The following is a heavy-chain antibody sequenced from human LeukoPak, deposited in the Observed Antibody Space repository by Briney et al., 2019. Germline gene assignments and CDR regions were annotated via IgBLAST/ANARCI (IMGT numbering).Heavy chain of an antibody. CDR2: IYYSGGT. Sequence: SETLSLTCAVSGGSISTSSYYWGWIRQTPGKGLEWIGSIYYSGGTYYNPSLKRRVTVSVDTSNSQFSLKLTSVTAADTGVYHCERVGYYYDSGRLYHSWFDTWGQGTRVTVSS. CDR3: ERVGYYYDSGRLYHSWFDT. J-gene: IGHJ5*02. D-gene: IGHD3-10*01. CDR1: GGSISTSSYY. V-gene: IGHV4-39*01.